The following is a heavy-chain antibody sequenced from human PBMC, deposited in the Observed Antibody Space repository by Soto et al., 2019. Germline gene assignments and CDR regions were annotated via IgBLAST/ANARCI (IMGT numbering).Heavy chain of an antibody. CDR2: IRSKANIYAT. V-gene: IGHV3-73*01. CDR1: GFTFSGSA. J-gene: IGHJ6*02. CDR3: GLLWFGELRLGGMDV. D-gene: IGHD3-10*01. Sequence: PGGSLRLSCAASGFTFSGSAMHWVRQSSGKGREWVGRIRSKANIYATAYAASVKGRFTISRDDSKNTAYLQMNSLKTEDTAVYYCGLLWFGELRLGGMDVWGQGTTVTVSS.